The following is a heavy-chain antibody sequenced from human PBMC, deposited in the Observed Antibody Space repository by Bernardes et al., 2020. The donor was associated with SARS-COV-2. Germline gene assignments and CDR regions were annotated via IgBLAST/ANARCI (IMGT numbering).Heavy chain of an antibody. D-gene: IGHD6-19*01. Sequence: RGSLRLSCAASGFTFSSYAMSWVRQAPGKGLEWVSAISGSGGSTYYADSVKGRFTISRDNSKNTLYLQMNSLRAEDTAVYYCANSPPYYSSGPDYWGQGTLVTVSS. CDR3: ANSPPYYSSGPDY. CDR2: ISGSGGST. CDR1: GFTFSSYA. V-gene: IGHV3-23*01. J-gene: IGHJ4*02.